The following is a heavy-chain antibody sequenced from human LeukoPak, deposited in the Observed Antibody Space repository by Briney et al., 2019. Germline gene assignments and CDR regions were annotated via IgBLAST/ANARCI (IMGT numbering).Heavy chain of an antibody. CDR1: EFTFSSYW. CDR2: IKQDGSEK. D-gene: IGHD6-13*01. J-gene: IGHJ6*02. Sequence: GGSLRLSCAASEFTFSSYWMSWVRQAPGKGLEWVANIKQDGSEKYYVDSVKGRFTISRDNAKNSLYLQMNSLRAEDTAVYYCARDSSSWYYYYYGMDVWGQGTTVTVSS. V-gene: IGHV3-7*01. CDR3: ARDSSSWYYYYYGMDV.